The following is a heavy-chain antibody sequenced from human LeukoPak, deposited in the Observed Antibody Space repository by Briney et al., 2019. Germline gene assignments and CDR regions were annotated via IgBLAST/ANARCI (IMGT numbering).Heavy chain of an antibody. CDR3: ARQSPYYYHDY. CDR1: GYTLTELS. CDR2: FDPEDGET. V-gene: IGHV1-24*01. J-gene: IGHJ4*02. D-gene: IGHD3-22*01. Sequence: ASVKVSCKVSGYTLTELSMHWVRQAPGKGLEWMGGFDPEDGETIYAQKFQGRVTMTRDTSASTVYMELSSLRSEDTAVYYCARQSPYYYHDYWGQGTLVTVSS.